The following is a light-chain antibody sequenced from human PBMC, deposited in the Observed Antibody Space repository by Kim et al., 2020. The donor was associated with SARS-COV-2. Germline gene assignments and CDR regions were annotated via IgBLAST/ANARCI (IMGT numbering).Light chain of an antibody. CDR1: QSIGSN. Sequence: VSPGERATPSCRAGQSIGSNVAWYQQTTGQPPRLIIYGAATRATGIPARFSGSGSGTEFTLTISSLQSEDFAVYFCEQYDYWPWTFGQGTKVDIK. CDR2: GAA. CDR3: EQYDYWPWT. V-gene: IGKV3-15*01. J-gene: IGKJ1*01.